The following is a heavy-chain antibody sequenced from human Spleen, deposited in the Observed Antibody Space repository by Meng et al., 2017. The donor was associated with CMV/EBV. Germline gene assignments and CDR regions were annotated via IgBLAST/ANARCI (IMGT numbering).Heavy chain of an antibody. Sequence: GESLKISCAASGFSLSSYKMNWVRQAPGKGLEWVSSISSSSTYIHHADSVKGRFTVSRDNAKNSVHLQMNSLRAEDTAVYYRTRDHWTGSSSDVWGQGTTVTVSS. CDR1: GFSLSSYK. D-gene: IGHD3/OR15-3a*01. CDR2: ISSSSTYI. CDR3: TRDHWTGSSSDV. J-gene: IGHJ6*02. V-gene: IGHV3-21*01.